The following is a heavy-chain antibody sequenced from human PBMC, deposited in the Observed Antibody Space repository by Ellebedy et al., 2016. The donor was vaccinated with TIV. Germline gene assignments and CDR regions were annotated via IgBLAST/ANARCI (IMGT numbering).Heavy chain of an antibody. J-gene: IGHJ4*02. CDR1: GGSISSSNW. CDR3: ARAEMATIRGFDY. V-gene: IGHV4-4*02. CDR2: IYHSGST. D-gene: IGHD5-24*01. Sequence: MPSETLSLTCAVSGGSISSSNWWSWVRQPPGKGLEWIGEIYHSGSTNYNPSLKSRVTISVDKSKNQFSLKLSSVTAADTAVYYCARAEMATIRGFDYWGQGTLVTVSS.